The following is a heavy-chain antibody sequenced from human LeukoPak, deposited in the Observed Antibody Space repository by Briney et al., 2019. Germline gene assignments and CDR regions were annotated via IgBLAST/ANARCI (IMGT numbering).Heavy chain of an antibody. Sequence: GGSLRLSCVASGSTFSSYSMTWVRQAPGKGLEWVSAISGGGENTYYADSVKGRFTIPRDNSKNTLYLQMHSLRAEDTAVYYCARRIAARPWSRSFDYWGQGTLVTVSS. V-gene: IGHV3-23*01. CDR1: GSTFSSYS. J-gene: IGHJ4*02. CDR2: ISGGGENT. D-gene: IGHD6-6*01. CDR3: ARRIAARPWSRSFDY.